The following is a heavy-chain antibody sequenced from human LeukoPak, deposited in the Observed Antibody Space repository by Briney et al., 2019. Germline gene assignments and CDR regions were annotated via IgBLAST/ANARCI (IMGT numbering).Heavy chain of an antibody. CDR3: HPLAYASK. Sequence: HPGGSLRLSCAVSGVTSGFTFSSRWMHWVRQAPGKGLEWVSVTKNDGSSTNYADSVRGRFTVSRDNAQNTVYLEMNSLRVEDTAIYYCHPLAYASKWGQGTLVTVSS. CDR2: TKNDGSST. CDR1: GVTSGFTFSSRW. D-gene: IGHD2-8*01. V-gene: IGHV3-74*01. J-gene: IGHJ4*02.